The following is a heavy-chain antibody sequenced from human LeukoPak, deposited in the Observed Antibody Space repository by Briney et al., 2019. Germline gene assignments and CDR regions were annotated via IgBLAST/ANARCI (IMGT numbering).Heavy chain of an antibody. D-gene: IGHD3-9*01. V-gene: IGHV1-46*01. J-gene: IGHJ6*02. CDR3: AKDRDIILTGHGMDV. CDR1: GYTFTSYY. CDR2: INPSGGST. Sequence: ASVKVSCKASGYTFTSYYMHWVRQAPGQGLEWMGIINPSGGSTSYAQKFQGRVTMTRDTSTSTVYMELSSLRAEDTAVYYCAKDRDIILTGHGMDVWGQGTTVTVSS.